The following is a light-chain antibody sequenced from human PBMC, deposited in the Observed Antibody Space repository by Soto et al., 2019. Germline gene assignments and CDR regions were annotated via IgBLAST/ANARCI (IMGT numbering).Light chain of an antibody. CDR2: AAS. CDR1: QGIRDY. V-gene: IGKV1-27*01. CDR3: QEYNNAPLT. J-gene: IGKJ4*01. Sequence: DSQMTQSPSSLSASVGDSITITCRASQGIRDYLAWYQQRPGEVPNLLIYAASTLQSGVPSRFSGSGSGTDFSLTISSLPPEDAATYYCQEYNNAPLTVGGGTKVEIK.